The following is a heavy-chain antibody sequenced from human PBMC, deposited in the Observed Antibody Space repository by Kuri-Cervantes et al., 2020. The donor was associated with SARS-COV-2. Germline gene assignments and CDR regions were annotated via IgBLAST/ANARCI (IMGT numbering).Heavy chain of an antibody. J-gene: IGHJ6*02. CDR1: GGSFSGHY. Sequence: SETLSLTCAVYGGSFSGHYWTWIRQPPGKGLEWIGEINHSGSTNYNPSLKSRVTISVDTSKNQFSLKLSSVTAADTAVYYCARGREYSSSSLYYYGMDVWGQGTTITVSS. D-gene: IGHD6-6*01. CDR2: INHSGST. CDR3: ARGREYSSSSLYYYGMDV. V-gene: IGHV4-34*01.